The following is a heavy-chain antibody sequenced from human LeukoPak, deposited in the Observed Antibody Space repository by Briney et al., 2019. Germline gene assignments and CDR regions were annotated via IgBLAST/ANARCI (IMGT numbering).Heavy chain of an antibody. J-gene: IGHJ3*02. CDR2: IYPGDSDT. Sequence: GASLKISCKGSGYSFTSYWIGWVRQMPGKGLEWMGIIYPGDSDTRSSPSFQGQVTISADKSISTAYLQWSSLKASDTAMYYCARPVGTVAAQYDAFDIWGQGTMVTVSS. CDR3: ARPVGTVAAQYDAFDI. CDR1: GYSFTSYW. V-gene: IGHV5-51*01. D-gene: IGHD6-19*01.